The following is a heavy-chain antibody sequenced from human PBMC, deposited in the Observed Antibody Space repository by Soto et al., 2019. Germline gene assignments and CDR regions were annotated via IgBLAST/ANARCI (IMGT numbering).Heavy chain of an antibody. CDR1: GFTFSSYD. J-gene: IGHJ3*02. CDR2: IGTAGDT. CDR3: ARGSYYYDSSGYADAFDI. V-gene: IGHV3-13*01. D-gene: IGHD3-22*01. Sequence: EVQLVETGGGLVQPGGSLRLSCAASGFTFSSYDMHWVRQATGKGLEWVSAIGTAGDTYYPGSVKGRFTISRENAKNSLYLQMNSLRAGDTAVYYCARGSYYYDSSGYADAFDIWGQGTMVTVSS.